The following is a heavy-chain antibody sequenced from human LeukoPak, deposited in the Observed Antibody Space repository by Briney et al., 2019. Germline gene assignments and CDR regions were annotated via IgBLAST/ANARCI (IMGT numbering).Heavy chain of an antibody. CDR2: INSNSRYK. Sequence: GGSLRLSCAASGFTFSSYSMNWVRQAPGKGLEWVSSINSNSRYKYYADSVKGRFTISRDNAQNSLYLQMNSLRAEDTAVYYCAKIGVDDILTGYYGGIYWGQGTLVTVSS. CDR3: AKIGVDDILTGYYGGIY. J-gene: IGHJ4*02. V-gene: IGHV3-21*01. D-gene: IGHD3-9*01. CDR1: GFTFSSYS.